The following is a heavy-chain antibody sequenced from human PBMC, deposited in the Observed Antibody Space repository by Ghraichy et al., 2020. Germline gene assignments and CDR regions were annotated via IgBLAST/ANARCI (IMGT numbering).Heavy chain of an antibody. CDR3: ARGLGRNSWSVGY. CDR1: GFNFNNYA. J-gene: IGHJ4*02. CDR2: ISYDGNNK. D-gene: IGHD2-15*01. Sequence: SCAASGFNFNNYAMHWVRQAPGKGLEWVALISYDGNNKYDADPVKGRFTNSRDNSTNTLYLQMNSLRVEDTAIYYCARGLGRNSWSVGYWGQGILVSVSS. V-gene: IGHV3-30*04.